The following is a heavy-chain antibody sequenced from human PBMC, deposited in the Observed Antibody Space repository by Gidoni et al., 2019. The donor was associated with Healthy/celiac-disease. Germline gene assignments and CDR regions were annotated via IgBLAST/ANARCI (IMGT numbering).Heavy chain of an antibody. CDR1: GFTFSSYG. CDR3: ARSMITFGGVIANYFDY. V-gene: IGHV3-33*01. CDR2: IWYDGSNK. Sequence: QVQLVASGGGVVQPGRSLRLSCAASGFTFSSYGMHWVRRAPGKGLEWVAVIWYDGSNKYYADSVKGRFTISRDNSKNTLYLQMNSLRAEDTAVYYCARSMITFGGVIANYFDYWGQGTLVTVSS. D-gene: IGHD3-16*02. J-gene: IGHJ4*02.